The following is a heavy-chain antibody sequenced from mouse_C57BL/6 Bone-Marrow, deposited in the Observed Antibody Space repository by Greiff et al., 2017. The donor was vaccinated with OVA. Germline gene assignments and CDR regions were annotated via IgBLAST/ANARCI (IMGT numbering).Heavy chain of an antibody. CDR1: GYSITSGYY. V-gene: IGHV3-6*01. CDR2: ISYDGSN. J-gene: IGHJ4*01. CDR3: AREGGGYYGSPYYYAMDY. Sequence: EVQLVESGPGLVKPSQSLSLTCSVTGYSITSGYYWNWIRQFPGNKLEWMGYISYDGSNNYNPSLKNRISITRDTSKNQFFLKLNSVTTEDTATYYCAREGGGYYGSPYYYAMDYWGQGTSVTVSS. D-gene: IGHD1-1*01.